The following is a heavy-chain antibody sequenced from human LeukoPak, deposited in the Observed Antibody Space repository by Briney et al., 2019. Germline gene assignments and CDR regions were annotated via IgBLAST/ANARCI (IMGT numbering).Heavy chain of an antibody. D-gene: IGHD6-19*01. CDR2: ISYDGSNK. CDR3: AREIAVAGASFDY. Sequence: GGSLRLSCAASGFTFSSYAMHWVRQVPGKGLEWVAVISYDGSNKYYADSVKGRFTISSDNSKNTLYLQMNSLRAEDTAVYYCAREIAVAGASFDYWGQGTLVTVSS. V-gene: IGHV3-30*04. CDR1: GFTFSSYA. J-gene: IGHJ4*02.